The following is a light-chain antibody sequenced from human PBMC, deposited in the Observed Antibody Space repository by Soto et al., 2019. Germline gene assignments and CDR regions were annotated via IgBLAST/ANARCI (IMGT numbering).Light chain of an antibody. CDR1: QSISSW. V-gene: IGKV1-5*03. CDR2: KAS. Sequence: DIQMTQSPSTLSASVGDRVTITCRASQSISSWLAWYQQKPGKAPKLLIYKASSLESGVPSRFSGSGSGTEFTLTISSLQPEDSATYYCQQYNSYSSFGPGTKVDI. CDR3: QQYNSYSS. J-gene: IGKJ3*01.